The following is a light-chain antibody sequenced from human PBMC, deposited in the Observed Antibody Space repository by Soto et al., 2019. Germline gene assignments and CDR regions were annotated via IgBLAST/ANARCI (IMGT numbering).Light chain of an antibody. CDR2: DVS. J-gene: IGLJ1*01. CDR3: SSYTSSSLYV. V-gene: IGLV2-14*01. Sequence: QYALTQPASVSGSPGQSITISCTGTSSDVGGYNYVSWYQQHPGKAPKLMSYDVSNRPSGVSNRFSGSKSGNTASLTISGLQAEEEAAYYCSSYTSSSLYVFGTGTKVTVL. CDR1: SSDVGGYNY.